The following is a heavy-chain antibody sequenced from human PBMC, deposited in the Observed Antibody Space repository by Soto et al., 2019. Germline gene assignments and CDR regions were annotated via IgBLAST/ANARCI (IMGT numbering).Heavy chain of an antibody. CDR2: ISYDGSNK. D-gene: IGHD6-19*01. Sequence: GGSLRLSWAASGFTFSSYAMHWVRQAPGKGLEWVAVISYDGSNKYYADSVKGRFTISRDNSKNTLYLQMNSLRAEDTAVYYCARAGWPIYYYGMDVWGQGTTVTVSS. V-gene: IGHV3-30-3*01. CDR3: ARAGWPIYYYGMDV. J-gene: IGHJ6*02. CDR1: GFTFSSYA.